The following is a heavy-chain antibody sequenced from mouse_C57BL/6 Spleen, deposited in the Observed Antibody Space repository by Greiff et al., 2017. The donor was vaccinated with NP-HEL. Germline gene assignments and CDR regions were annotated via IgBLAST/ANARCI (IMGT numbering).Heavy chain of an antibody. V-gene: IGHV5-4*01. CDR1: GFTFSSYA. Sequence: DVKLVESGGGLVKPGGSLKLSCAASGFTFSSYAMSWVRQTPEKRLEWVATISDGGSYTYYPDNVKGRFTISRDNAKNNLYLQMSHLKSEDTAMYYCARDLRSYFDYWGQGTTLTVSS. CDR2: ISDGGSYT. CDR3: ARDLRSYFDY. J-gene: IGHJ2*01.